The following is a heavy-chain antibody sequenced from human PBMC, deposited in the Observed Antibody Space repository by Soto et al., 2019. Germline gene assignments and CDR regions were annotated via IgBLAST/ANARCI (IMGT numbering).Heavy chain of an antibody. J-gene: IGHJ4*02. Sequence: GESLKISCKGSGYSFTSYWIGWVRQMPGKGLEWMGIIYPGDSDTRYSPSFQGQVTISADKSISTAYLQWSSLKASATAIYYCARHGVMYYYDSSGYYPHFDYWGQGTLVTVSS. D-gene: IGHD3-22*01. V-gene: IGHV5-51*01. CDR2: IYPGDSDT. CDR3: ARHGVMYYYDSSGYYPHFDY. CDR1: GYSFTSYW.